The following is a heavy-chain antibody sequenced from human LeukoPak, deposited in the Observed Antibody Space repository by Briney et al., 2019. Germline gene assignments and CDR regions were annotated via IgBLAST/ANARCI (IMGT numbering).Heavy chain of an antibody. CDR3: ARATYYYDSSGHYYYYCYYMDV. Sequence: PSETLSLTCTVSGGSISSYYWSWIRQPPGKGLEWIGYIYYSGSTNYNPSLKSRVTISVDTSKNQFSLKLSSVTAADTAVYYCARATYYYDSSGHYYYYCYYMDVWGKGTTVTVSS. J-gene: IGHJ6*03. CDR2: IYYSGST. V-gene: IGHV4-59*01. D-gene: IGHD3-22*01. CDR1: GGSISSYY.